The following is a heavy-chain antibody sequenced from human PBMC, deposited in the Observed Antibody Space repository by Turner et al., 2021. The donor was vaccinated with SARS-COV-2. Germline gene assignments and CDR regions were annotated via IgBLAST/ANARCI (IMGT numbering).Heavy chain of an antibody. D-gene: IGHD1-1*01. J-gene: IGHJ5*02. Sequence: QVQLVESGGGVVQPGRSLRLSCAASGFTFSSYGMHWVRQAPGKGLEWVAVISYDGSNKYYADSVKGRFTISRDYSKNTLYLQMNSLRAEDTAVYYCARNGPTNWFDPWGQGTLVTVSS. CDR1: GFTFSSYG. V-gene: IGHV3-30*19. CDR3: ARNGPTNWFDP. CDR2: ISYDGSNK.